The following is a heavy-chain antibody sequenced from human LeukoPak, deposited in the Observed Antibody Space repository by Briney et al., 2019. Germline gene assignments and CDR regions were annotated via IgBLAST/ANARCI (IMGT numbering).Heavy chain of an antibody. CDR1: GFTFDDYA. Sequence: GGSLRLSCAASGFTFDDYAMHWVRQAPGKGLEWVSGISWNSGSIGYADSVKGRFTISRDNAKNSLYLQMNSLRAEDTALYYCAKEGGYYTYYNYGMDVWGQGTTVTVSS. CDR2: ISWNSGSI. V-gene: IGHV3-9*01. J-gene: IGHJ6*02. CDR3: AKEGGYYTYYNYGMDV. D-gene: IGHD3-22*01.